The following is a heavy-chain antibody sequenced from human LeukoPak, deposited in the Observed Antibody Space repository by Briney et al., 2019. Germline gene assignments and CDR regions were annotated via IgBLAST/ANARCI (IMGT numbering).Heavy chain of an antibody. CDR1: GFTFSSYA. Sequence: PGGSLRLSCAASGFTFSSYAMSWVRQARGKGREWVSAISGSGGSTYYADSVKGRFTISRDNSKNTLYLQMNSLTAEDTAVYYCARVRLSWGFDYWGQGTLVTVSS. J-gene: IGHJ4*02. V-gene: IGHV3-23*01. CDR2: ISGSGGST. D-gene: IGHD7-27*01. CDR3: ARVRLSWGFDY.